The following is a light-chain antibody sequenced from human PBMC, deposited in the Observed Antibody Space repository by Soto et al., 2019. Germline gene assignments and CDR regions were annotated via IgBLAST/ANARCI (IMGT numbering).Light chain of an antibody. V-gene: IGKV3-11*01. CDR3: QQRSNWPIT. J-gene: IGKJ3*01. CDR1: QSVSSY. Sequence: EIVLTQSPATLSLSPGERATLSCRASQSVSSYLAGYQQKPGQAPRLLIYDASNRATGITARFSGSGSGTDGTLTISSLEPEDFAGYYCQQRSNWPITFGPGTKVDIK. CDR2: DAS.